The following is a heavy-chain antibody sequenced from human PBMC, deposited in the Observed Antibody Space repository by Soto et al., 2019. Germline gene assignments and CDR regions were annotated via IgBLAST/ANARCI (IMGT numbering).Heavy chain of an antibody. CDR1: GFSFPNYA. Sequence: GCSLRLSCAASGFSFPNYAMTWVRQAPGKGLEWVSAISGSGGSTYYADSVKGRFTISRDNSKNTLYLQMNSLRAEDTAVYYCAKGARNWGWYWYFDLWGRGTLVTVSS. J-gene: IGHJ2*01. D-gene: IGHD7-27*01. CDR2: ISGSGGST. CDR3: AKGARNWGWYWYFDL. V-gene: IGHV3-23*01.